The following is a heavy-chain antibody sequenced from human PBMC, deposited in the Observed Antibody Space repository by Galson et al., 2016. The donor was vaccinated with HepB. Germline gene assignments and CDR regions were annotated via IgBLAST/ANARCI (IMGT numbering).Heavy chain of an antibody. CDR3: ARVSAFWSGLPDH. D-gene: IGHD3-3*01. CDR2: VYSGGYI. CDR1: GFTVSNNY. Sequence: SCAASGFTVSNNYMSWVRQAPGKGLEWVAVVYSGGYIYYADSVKGRFTISRDSSKSTLYLQMNSLRAEDTAIYYCARVSAFWSGLPDHWGQGTQVTVS. J-gene: IGHJ4*02. V-gene: IGHV3-66*01.